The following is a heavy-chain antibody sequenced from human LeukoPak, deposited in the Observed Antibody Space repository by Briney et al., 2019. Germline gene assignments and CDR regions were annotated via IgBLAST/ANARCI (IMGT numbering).Heavy chain of an antibody. CDR2: IYYSGST. D-gene: IGHD5-12*01. J-gene: IGHJ4*02. Sequence: PSETLSLTCTVSGGSISSSSYYWGWIRQPPGKGLEWIGSIYYSGSTYYNPSLKSRVIISVDTSKNQFSLKLSSVTAADTAVYYCARQGGSVLHYSDYWGQGTLVTVSS. CDR3: ARQGGSVLHYSDY. CDR1: GGSISSSSYY. V-gene: IGHV4-39*01.